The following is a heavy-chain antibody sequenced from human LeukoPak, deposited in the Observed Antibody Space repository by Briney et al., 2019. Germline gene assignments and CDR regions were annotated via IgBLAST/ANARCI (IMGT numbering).Heavy chain of an antibody. V-gene: IGHV3-23*01. CDR2: ISGSGGST. Sequence: PGGSLRLSCAASGFTFSSYAMSWVRQAPGKGLEWISGISGSGGSTYYADSVKGRFTISRDNSKNTLYLQMNSLRAEDTAVCYCAKAPLDSSGYYYVTYYFDYWGQGTLVTVSS. D-gene: IGHD3-22*01. CDR1: GFTFSSYA. J-gene: IGHJ4*02. CDR3: AKAPLDSSGYYYVTYYFDY.